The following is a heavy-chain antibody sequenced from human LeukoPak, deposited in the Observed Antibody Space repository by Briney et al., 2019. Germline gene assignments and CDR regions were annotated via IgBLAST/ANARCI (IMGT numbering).Heavy chain of an antibody. Sequence: PGGSLRLSCAASGFTFSNYWMSWVRQAPGKGLEWVANIKQDGSDIYYVDSVKGRFTISRDNSKNTLYLQMNSLRAEDTAVYYCAKLLPFRIAVAPNFDYWGQGTLVTVSS. V-gene: IGHV3-7*03. D-gene: IGHD6-19*01. CDR3: AKLLPFRIAVAPNFDY. CDR2: IKQDGSDI. J-gene: IGHJ4*02. CDR1: GFTFSNYW.